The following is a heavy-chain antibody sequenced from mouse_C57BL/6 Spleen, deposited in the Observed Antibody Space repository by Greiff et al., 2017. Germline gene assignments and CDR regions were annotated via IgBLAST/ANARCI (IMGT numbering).Heavy chain of an antibody. Sequence: EVQRVESGPGLVKPSQSLSLTCSVTGYSITSGYYWNWIRQFPGNKLEWMGYISYDGSNNYNPSLKNRISITRDTSKNQFFLKLNSVTTEDTATYYCASSIYYYGGDYWGQGTTLTVSS. CDR1: GYSITSGYY. D-gene: IGHD1-1*01. CDR3: ASSIYYYGGDY. J-gene: IGHJ2*01. CDR2: ISYDGSN. V-gene: IGHV3-6*01.